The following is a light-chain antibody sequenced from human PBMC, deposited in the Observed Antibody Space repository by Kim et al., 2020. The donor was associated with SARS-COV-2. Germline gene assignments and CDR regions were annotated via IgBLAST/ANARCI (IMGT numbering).Light chain of an antibody. V-gene: IGKV1-33*01. Sequence: ASVGDRVTITCQASQDIRNFVNWLRQKPGKAPNLLIYDGSNLETGVPSRFSGSGSGTDFTLTINSLQPEDIATYYCQQYNSLPVTFGQGTRLEIK. CDR1: QDIRNF. CDR3: QQYNSLPVT. CDR2: DGS. J-gene: IGKJ5*01.